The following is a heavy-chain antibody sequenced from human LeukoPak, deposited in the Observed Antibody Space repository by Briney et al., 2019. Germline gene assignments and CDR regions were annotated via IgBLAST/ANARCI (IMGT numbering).Heavy chain of an antibody. Sequence: GGSLRLSCAASGFTFSNYGMHWVRQAPGKGLEWVALIWYDGSNKYYTGSVKGRLTISRDNSKDTLFLQMNSLRVEDTAVYYCAREGPRGDSQFDYWGRGTLVTVSS. CDR1: GFTFSNYG. CDR3: AREGPRGDSQFDY. CDR2: IWYDGSNK. V-gene: IGHV3-33*01. J-gene: IGHJ4*02. D-gene: IGHD2-21*01.